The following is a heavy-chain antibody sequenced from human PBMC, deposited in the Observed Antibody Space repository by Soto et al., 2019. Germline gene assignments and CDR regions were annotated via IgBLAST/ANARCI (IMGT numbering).Heavy chain of an antibody. CDR2: ISYDGSSE. Sequence: GVSLSLSCAASGFPFSSHGMHWVRPAPGKGLEWVAVISYDGSSEHYADSVKGRFTISRDNSKNTLYLQMNSLRAEDTAVYYYAKDYYDSSGYRTVLDYWGQGTLVTVSS. CDR3: AKDYYDSSGYRTVLDY. D-gene: IGHD3-22*01. V-gene: IGHV3-30*18. CDR1: GFPFSSHG. J-gene: IGHJ4*02.